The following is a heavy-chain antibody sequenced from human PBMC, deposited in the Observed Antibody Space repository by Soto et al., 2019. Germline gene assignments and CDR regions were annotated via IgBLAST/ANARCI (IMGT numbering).Heavy chain of an antibody. Sequence: ASVKVSCKASGYTFTGYYMHWVRQAPGQGLEWMGWINPNSGGTNYAQKFQGRVTMTRDTSISTAYMELSRLRSDDTAVYYCARRLWSGYFNAEYFQQWGHGTMVTV. J-gene: IGHJ1*01. CDR2: INPNSGGT. D-gene: IGHD3-3*01. V-gene: IGHV1-2*02. CDR3: ARRLWSGYFNAEYFQQ. CDR1: GYTFTGYY.